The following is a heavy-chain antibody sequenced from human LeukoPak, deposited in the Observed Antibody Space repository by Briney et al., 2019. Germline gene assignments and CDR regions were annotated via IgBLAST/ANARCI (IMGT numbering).Heavy chain of an antibody. CDR1: GGTFSSYA. D-gene: IGHD4-17*01. CDR2: IIPILGIA. V-gene: IGHV1-69*04. CDR3: ARDLRRTTVTTPYNY. J-gene: IGHJ4*02. Sequence: GASVKVSCKASGGTFSSYAISWVRQAPGQGLEWMGRIIPILGIANYVQKFQGRVTITADKSTSTAYMELSSLRSEDTAVYYCARDLRRTTVTTPYNYWGQGTLVTVSS.